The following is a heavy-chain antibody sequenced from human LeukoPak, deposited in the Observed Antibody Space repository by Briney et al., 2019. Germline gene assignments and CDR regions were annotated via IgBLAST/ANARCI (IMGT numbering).Heavy chain of an antibody. CDR1: GFTFSSYA. J-gene: IGHJ4*02. CDR3: SADIAAGY. CDR2: IKQDGSEK. Sequence: GGSLRLSCAASGFTFSSYAMSWVRQAPGKGLEWVANIKQDGSEKYYVDSVKGRFTISRDNAKNSLYLQMNSLRAEDTAVYYCSADIAAGYWGQGTLVTVSS. V-gene: IGHV3-7*01. D-gene: IGHD6-25*01.